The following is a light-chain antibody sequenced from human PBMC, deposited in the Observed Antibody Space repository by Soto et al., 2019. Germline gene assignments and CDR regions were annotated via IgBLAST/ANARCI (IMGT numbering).Light chain of an antibody. CDR2: EVS. J-gene: IGLJ1*01. CDR1: RSDVGDYNY. CDR3: TSYTTSSSTYV. V-gene: IGLV2-14*01. Sequence: QSALTQPACVSGSLGQSITISCTGTRSDVGDYNYVSWYQQHPGKAPKLMIFEVSNRPSGVSNRFSGSKSGNTASLTISGLQAEDEADYYCTSYTTSSSTYVFGTGTKLTAL.